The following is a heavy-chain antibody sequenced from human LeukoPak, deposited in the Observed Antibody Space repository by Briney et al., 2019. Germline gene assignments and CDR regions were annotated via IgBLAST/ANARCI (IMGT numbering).Heavy chain of an antibody. J-gene: IGHJ5*02. CDR3: ANRIAAGGQNWFDP. D-gene: IGHD6-13*01. CDR1: GGSISGYY. Sequence: PSEILSLTCTVSGGSISGYYWSWLRQPPGKGLEWIRYIYYGGVTKYNPSLTSRVTISVDTSKNQFSLKLSSVTAADTAVYYCANRIAAGGQNWFDPWGQGILVTVSS. V-gene: IGHV4-59*08. CDR2: IYYGGVT.